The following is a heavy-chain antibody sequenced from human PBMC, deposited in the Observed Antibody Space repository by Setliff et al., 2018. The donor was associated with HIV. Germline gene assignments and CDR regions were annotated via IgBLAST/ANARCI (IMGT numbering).Heavy chain of an antibody. Sequence: ASVKVSCKASGYTFTSYYMHWARQAPGQGLEWMGIINPSGGSTRYAQKFQGRVTMTRDTSMSTVYMELSSLRSEDTAVYYCARDGYYNSWSGYGYYYYYMDVWGKGTTVTVS. D-gene: IGHD3-3*01. V-gene: IGHV1-46*01. J-gene: IGHJ6*03. CDR3: ARDGYYNSWSGYGYYYYYMDV. CDR1: GYTFTSYY. CDR2: INPSGGST.